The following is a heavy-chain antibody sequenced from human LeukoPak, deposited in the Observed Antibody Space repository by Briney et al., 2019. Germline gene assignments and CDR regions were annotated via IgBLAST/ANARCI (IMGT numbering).Heavy chain of an antibody. V-gene: IGHV1-2*06. D-gene: IGHD6-13*01. Sequence: ASVKVSCKASGYTFTGYYMHWVRQAPGQGLEWMGRINPNSGGTNYAQKFQGRVTMTRGTSISTAYMELSRLRSDDTAVYYCARVSTRIAAAGLNYWGQGTLVTVSS. CDR1: GYTFTGYY. J-gene: IGHJ4*02. CDR3: ARVSTRIAAAGLNY. CDR2: INPNSGGT.